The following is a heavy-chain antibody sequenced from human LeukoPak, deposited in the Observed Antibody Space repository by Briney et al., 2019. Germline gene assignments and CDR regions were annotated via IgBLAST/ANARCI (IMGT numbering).Heavy chain of an antibody. Sequence: QSSETLSLTCTVSGGSISDYYWSWIRQPPGKGLESIAYIYYSGSTNYNLSLKSRVTISVDRSKNQFYLKLSSVTAADTAVYLCARLVPDILTGSLYFDFWGQGTLVTVSS. CDR2: IYYSGST. J-gene: IGHJ4*02. D-gene: IGHD3-9*01. CDR1: GGSISDYY. V-gene: IGHV4-59*08. CDR3: ARLVPDILTGSLYFDF.